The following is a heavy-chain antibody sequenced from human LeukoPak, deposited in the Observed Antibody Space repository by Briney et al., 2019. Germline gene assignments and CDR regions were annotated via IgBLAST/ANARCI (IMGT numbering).Heavy chain of an antibody. Sequence: SVKVSGKASGFTFTSSAVKWVRQARGQRLEWIGWIVVGSGNTNYAQKFQERVTITRDMSTSLVYMELSSLRSEDTAVYYCAAEAAYYYDSRDAFDVWGQGTMVTVSS. J-gene: IGHJ3*01. CDR3: AAEAAYYYDSRDAFDV. CDR1: GFTFTSSA. CDR2: IVVGSGNT. D-gene: IGHD3-22*01. V-gene: IGHV1-58*01.